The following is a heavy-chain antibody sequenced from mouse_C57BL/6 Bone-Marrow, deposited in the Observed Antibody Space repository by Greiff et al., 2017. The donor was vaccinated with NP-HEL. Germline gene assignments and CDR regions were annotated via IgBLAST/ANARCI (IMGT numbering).Heavy chain of an antibody. V-gene: IGHV1-64*01. CDR2: IHPNSGST. CDR3: ARWGVTPWFAY. J-gene: IGHJ3*01. CDR1: GYTFTSYW. D-gene: IGHD2-12*01. Sequence: QVQLQQPGAELVKPGASVKLSCKASGYTFTSYWMHWVKQRPGQGLEWIGMIHPNSGSTNYNEKFKSKATLTVDKSSSTAYMHLSSLTSEDSAVYYCARWGVTPWFAYWGQGTLVTVSA.